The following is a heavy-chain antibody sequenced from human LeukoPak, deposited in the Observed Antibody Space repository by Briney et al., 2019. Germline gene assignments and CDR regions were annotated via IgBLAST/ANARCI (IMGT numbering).Heavy chain of an antibody. V-gene: IGHV3-23*01. CDR3: AKDQLLWFGELTSGSTFDY. D-gene: IGHD3-10*01. Sequence: GGSLTLSCAASGFTLSSYAMSWVRQAPGKGLEWVSAISGSGGSTYYADSVKGRFTISRDNSKNTLYLQMNSLRAEDTAVYYCAKDQLLWFGELTSGSTFDYWGQGTLVTVSS. CDR1: GFTLSSYA. CDR2: ISGSGGST. J-gene: IGHJ4*02.